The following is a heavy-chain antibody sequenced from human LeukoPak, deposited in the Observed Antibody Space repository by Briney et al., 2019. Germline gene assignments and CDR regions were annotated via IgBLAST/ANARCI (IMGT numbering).Heavy chain of an antibody. CDR3: ARDQEVGSGYYYYGMDV. CDR2: ISSSSSSI. Sequence: GGSLRLSCAASGFTFSNYNMNWVRQAPGKGLEWVSSISSSSSSIYYADSLKGRFTISRDNAKNSVYLQMNSLRAEDTAVYYCARDQEVGSGYYYYGMDVWGQGTTVTVSS. J-gene: IGHJ6*02. CDR1: GFTFSNYN. D-gene: IGHD6-19*01. V-gene: IGHV3-21*01.